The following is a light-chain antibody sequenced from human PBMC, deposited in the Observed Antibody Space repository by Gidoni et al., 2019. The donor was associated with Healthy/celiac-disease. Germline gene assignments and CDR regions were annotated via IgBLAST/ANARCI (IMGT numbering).Light chain of an antibody. CDR1: QSVSSY. J-gene: IGKJ2*01. V-gene: IGKV3-11*01. CDR2: DAS. Sequence: EIVLPQSPATLSLSPGERATLSCRASQSVSSYLAWYQQKPGQAPRLLIYDASNRATGIPAMFSGSGSGTDFTLTISSLEPEDFAVYYCQQRSNWPMYTFXXXTKLEIK. CDR3: QQRSNWPMYT.